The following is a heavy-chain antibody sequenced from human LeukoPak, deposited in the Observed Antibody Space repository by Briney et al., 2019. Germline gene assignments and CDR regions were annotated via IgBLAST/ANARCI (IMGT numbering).Heavy chain of an antibody. CDR3: ATYCSRTSCYSRYAFDI. CDR1: GGSISSGDYY. D-gene: IGHD2-2*01. Sequence: PSQTLSLTCTVSGGSISSGDYYWSWIRQPPGKCLEWIGYIYYSGSTYYNPSLKSRVTISVDTSKNQFSLKLSSVTAADTAVYYCATYCSRTSCYSRYAFDIWGQGTMITVSS. V-gene: IGHV4-30-4*08. J-gene: IGHJ3*02. CDR2: IYYSGST.